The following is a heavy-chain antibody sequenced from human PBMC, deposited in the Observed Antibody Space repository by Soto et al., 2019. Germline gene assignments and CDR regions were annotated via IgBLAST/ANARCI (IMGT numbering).Heavy chain of an antibody. D-gene: IGHD2-15*01. Sequence: SETLSLTCTVSGGSISSYHWSWIRQPPGKGLEWIGYIYYSGSTNYNPSLKSRVTISVDTSKNQFSLKLSSVTAADTAVYYCARDIVVVVAATGHKYNWFDPWGQGTLVTVSS. CDR1: GGSISSYH. CDR2: IYYSGST. V-gene: IGHV4-59*01. CDR3: ARDIVVVVAATGHKYNWFDP. J-gene: IGHJ5*02.